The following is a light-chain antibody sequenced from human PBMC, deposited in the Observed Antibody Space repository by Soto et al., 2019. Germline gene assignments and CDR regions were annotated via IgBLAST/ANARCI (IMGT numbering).Light chain of an antibody. Sequence: QAVVTQEPSLTVSPGGTVTLTCAVYTGAVTSSNYPNWFQQKPGQEPRALIYSTNHKYSWTPARFSGSLLGGKAALTLSGVQPEDEADYYCLLYYGGQLGVFGGGTKLTVL. V-gene: IGLV7-43*01. J-gene: IGLJ2*01. CDR1: TGAVTSSNY. CDR2: STN. CDR3: LLYYGGQLGV.